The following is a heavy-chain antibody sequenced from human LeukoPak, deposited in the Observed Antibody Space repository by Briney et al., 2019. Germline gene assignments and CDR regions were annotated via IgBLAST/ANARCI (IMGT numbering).Heavy chain of an antibody. D-gene: IGHD5-24*01. CDR1: GFTFSSYG. V-gene: IGHV3-33*01. CDR2: IWYDGSNK. CDR3: ARDDGDGYTYFDY. J-gene: IGHJ4*02. Sequence: PGGSMRLSCAASGFTFSSYGMHRVRQAPGKGMERVAVIWYDGSNKYYADSVKGRFTISRDNSKNTLYLQMNSLRAEDTSVYYCARDDGDGYTYFDYWGQGTLVTVSS.